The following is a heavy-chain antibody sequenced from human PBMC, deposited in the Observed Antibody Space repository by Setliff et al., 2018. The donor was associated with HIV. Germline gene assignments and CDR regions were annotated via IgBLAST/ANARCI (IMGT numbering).Heavy chain of an antibody. CDR2: INHSGST. CDR3: ARVPTSSWYVTTQRTKEYFHH. Sequence: PSETLSLTCAVYGGSLSGYHWSWIRQSPEKGLEWIGEINHSGSTTYNPSLKSRVTISVDKSTNQFSLRLTSVTAADTAIYYCARVPTSSWYVTTQRTKEYFHHWGQGTLVTVSS. CDR1: GGSLSGYH. V-gene: IGHV4-34*01. J-gene: IGHJ1*01. D-gene: IGHD6-13*01.